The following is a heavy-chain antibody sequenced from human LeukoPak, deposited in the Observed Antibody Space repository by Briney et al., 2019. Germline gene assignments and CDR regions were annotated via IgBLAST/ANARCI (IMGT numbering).Heavy chain of an antibody. CDR3: AKDLLGAAAGYYYGMDV. CDR1: GFSFDDYA. V-gene: IGHV3-9*01. Sequence: GGSLRLSCAASGFSFDDYAMHWVRQAPGKGLEWVSGISWNSGSIGYTDSVKGRFTISRDNAKNSLYLQMNSLKPEDTALYYCAKDLLGAAAGYYYGMDVWGQGTTVTVSS. CDR2: ISWNSGSI. J-gene: IGHJ6*02. D-gene: IGHD6-13*01.